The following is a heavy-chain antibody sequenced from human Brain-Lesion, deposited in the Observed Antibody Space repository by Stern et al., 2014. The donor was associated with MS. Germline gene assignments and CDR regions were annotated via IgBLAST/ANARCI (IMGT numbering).Heavy chain of an antibody. CDR2: VNNDGRRT. J-gene: IGHJ5*01. V-gene: IGHV3-74*01. CDR1: GFTFSNYW. Sequence: EVQLVESGGGLVQPGGSLRLSCAASGFTFSNYWMHWVRQAPGKGLVWVSRVNNDGRRTSYADSVKVRFTMSRDNAKNTLYLQMNSLRVEDTAIYYCARGERWFDSWGQGTLVTVSS. CDR3: ARGERWFDS.